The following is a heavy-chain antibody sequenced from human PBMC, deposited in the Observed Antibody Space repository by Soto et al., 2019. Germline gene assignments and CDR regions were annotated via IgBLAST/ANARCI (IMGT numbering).Heavy chain of an antibody. CDR3: AKDVTGTTRLVDY. D-gene: IGHD1-7*01. CDR2: ISGSGGST. J-gene: IGHJ4*02. V-gene: IGHV3-23*01. CDR1: GLTFSSYA. Sequence: GGSLRLSCAASGLTFSSYAMSWVRQAPGKGLEWVSAISGSGGSTYYADSVKGRFTISRDNSENTLYLQMNSLRAEDTAVYYCAKDVTGTTRLVDYWGQGTLVTVSS.